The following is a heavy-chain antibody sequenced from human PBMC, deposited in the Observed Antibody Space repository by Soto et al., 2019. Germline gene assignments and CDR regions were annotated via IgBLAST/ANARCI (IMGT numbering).Heavy chain of an antibody. CDR1: GYSFTSYW. CDR3: ARTPAPKSLRYFDWSTLHGMDV. J-gene: IGHJ6*02. D-gene: IGHD3-9*01. V-gene: IGHV5-51*01. Sequence: GESLKISCKGSGYSFTSYWIGWVRQMPGKGLEWMGIIYPGDSDTRYSPSFQGQVTISADKSISTAYLQWSSLKASDTAMYYCARTPAPKSLRYFDWSTLHGMDVWGQGTTVTVSS. CDR2: IYPGDSDT.